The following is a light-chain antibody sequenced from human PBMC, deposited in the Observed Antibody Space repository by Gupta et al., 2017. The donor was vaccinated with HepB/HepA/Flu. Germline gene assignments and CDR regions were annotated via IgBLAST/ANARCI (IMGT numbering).Light chain of an antibody. J-gene: IGKJ4*01. CDR1: QSVSRY. Sequence: EIVLTPSPATLSLSPGERATLSCRASQSVSRYLAWYQQKPGQAPRLLIYDASNRATGIPARFSGSGSGTDFTLTISSLEPEDFAVYYCQHRRNWPLTFGGGTKVEIK. CDR3: QHRRNWPLT. CDR2: DAS. V-gene: IGKV3-11*01.